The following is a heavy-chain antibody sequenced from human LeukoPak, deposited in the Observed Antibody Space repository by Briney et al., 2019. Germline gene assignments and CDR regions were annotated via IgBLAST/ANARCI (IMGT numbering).Heavy chain of an antibody. D-gene: IGHD4-23*01. CDR1: GGSINSYY. CDR3: ARGGKATVVTM. J-gene: IGHJ4*02. CDR2: IYSIGST. Sequence: PSETLSLTCTVSGGSINSYYWSWIRQPAGKGLEWIGRIYSIGSTNYNPSLKSRVSMSVDTSKNQFSLKLTSVTAADTALYYCARGGKATVVTMWGQGILVTVSS. V-gene: IGHV4-4*07.